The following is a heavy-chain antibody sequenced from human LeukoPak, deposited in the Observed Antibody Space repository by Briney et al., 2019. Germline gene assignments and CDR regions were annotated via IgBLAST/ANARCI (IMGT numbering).Heavy chain of an antibody. CDR2: INQDESDK. J-gene: IGHJ5*02. CDR3: ARGSAYDFWSVYYQSYNWFDP. CDR1: GFTFRSSW. Sequence: GRSLRLSCAVSGFTFRSSWMSWLRQAPGKGLEWVATINQDESDKSYVDSVKGRFTISRDNAKNSLYLQMNSLRAEDTAVYYCARGSAYDFWSVYYQSYNWFDPWGQGTLVTVSS. D-gene: IGHD3-3*01. V-gene: IGHV3-7*01.